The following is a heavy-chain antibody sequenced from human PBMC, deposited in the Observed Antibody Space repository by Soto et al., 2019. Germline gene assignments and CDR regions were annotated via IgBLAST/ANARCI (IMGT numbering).Heavy chain of an antibody. Sequence: EVQLLESGGGLVQPGGSLRLSCAASGFTFSSYAMSWVRQAPGKGLEWVSAISGSGGSTYYADSVKGRFTISRDNSKYTLYLQMNSLRAEDTAVYYCAKPGSDFWSGYPDYFDYWGQGTLVTVSS. D-gene: IGHD3-3*01. CDR2: ISGSGGST. V-gene: IGHV3-23*01. CDR1: GFTFSSYA. CDR3: AKPGSDFWSGYPDYFDY. J-gene: IGHJ4*02.